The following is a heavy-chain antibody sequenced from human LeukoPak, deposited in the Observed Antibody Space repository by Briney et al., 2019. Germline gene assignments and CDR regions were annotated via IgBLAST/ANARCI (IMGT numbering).Heavy chain of an antibody. D-gene: IGHD3/OR15-3a*01. CDR2: ISGSGART. CDR1: GFTFRRYA. V-gene: IGHV3-23*01. J-gene: IGHJ4*02. Sequence: PGGSLRLSCAASGFTFRRYAMSWVRQAPGKGLEWVSTISGSGARTYYADSVKGRFAISRDNSENTVDLQVNSLRAEDTAVYYCAKIWDLGNYDFWSTYLFDYWGQGTLVTVSS. CDR3: AKIWDLGNYDFWSTYLFDY.